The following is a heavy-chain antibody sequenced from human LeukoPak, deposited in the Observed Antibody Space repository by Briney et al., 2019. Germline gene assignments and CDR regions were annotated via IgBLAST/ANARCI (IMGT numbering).Heavy chain of an antibody. CDR1: GFTFSNFG. Sequence: GGSLRLSCAASGFTFSNFGMSWVRQAPGKGLEWVSSFSGSGIYTYYADSVKGRFTISRDNSKNTLYLQMNSLRAEDTAVYYCAKEWELLCQHIDYWGQGTLVTVSS. J-gene: IGHJ4*02. V-gene: IGHV3-23*01. CDR2: FSGSGIYT. CDR3: AKEWELLCQHIDY. D-gene: IGHD3-10*01.